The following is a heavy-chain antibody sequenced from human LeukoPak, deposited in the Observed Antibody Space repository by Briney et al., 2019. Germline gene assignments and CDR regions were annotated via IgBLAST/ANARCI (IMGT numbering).Heavy chain of an antibody. D-gene: IGHD1-26*01. CDR3: ASGLVGATTGSY. CDR2: IIPIFGTA. CDR1: GGTFSSYA. Sequence: GASVKVSCKASGGTFSSYAISWVRQAPGQGLEWMGGIIPIFGTANYAQKFQGRVTITADESTSTAYMGLSSLRSEDTAVYYCASGLVGATTGSYWGQGTLVTVSS. V-gene: IGHV1-69*13. J-gene: IGHJ4*02.